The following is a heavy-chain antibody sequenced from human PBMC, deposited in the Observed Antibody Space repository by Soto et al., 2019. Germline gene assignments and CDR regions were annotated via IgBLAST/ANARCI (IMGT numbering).Heavy chain of an antibody. D-gene: IGHD5-18*01. CDR1: GYTFTSYD. CDR3: AAGDSSDTGDH. Sequence: GASVKVSCKASGYTFTSYDINWVRQVPGQGLEWMGGTTPIIGTVDYGQKFQGRVTISVDEPTATSYMEMSSLRSEDTAVYYCAAGDSSDTGDHWGQGTLVTVSS. V-gene: IGHV1-69*13. CDR2: TTPIIGTV. J-gene: IGHJ4*02.